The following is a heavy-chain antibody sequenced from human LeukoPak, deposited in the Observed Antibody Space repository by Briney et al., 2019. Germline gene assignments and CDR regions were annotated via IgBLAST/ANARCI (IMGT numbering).Heavy chain of an antibody. CDR3: AKTASEYYFDY. V-gene: IGHV1-69*04. CDR1: GGTFSSYA. J-gene: IGHJ4*02. D-gene: IGHD2-21*02. Sequence: SVKVSCKASGGTFSSYAISWVRQAPGQGREWMGRIIPIFGIANYAQKFQGRVTITADKSTSTAYMEMSSLRSEDTAVYYCAKTASEYYFDYWGQGTLVTVSS. CDR2: IIPIFGIA.